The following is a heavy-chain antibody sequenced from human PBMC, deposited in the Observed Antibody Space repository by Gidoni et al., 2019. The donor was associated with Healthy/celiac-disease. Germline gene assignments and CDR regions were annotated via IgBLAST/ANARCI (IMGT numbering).Heavy chain of an antibody. CDR1: GGSISSYY. J-gene: IGHJ3*02. CDR3: ARHSEYSSSFFSRHRTDDAFDI. Sequence: QVQLQESGPGLVKPSETLSLTCTVSGGSISSYYWSWIRQPPGKGLEWIGYIYYSGSTNYNPSLKSRVTISVDTSKNQFSLKLSSVTAADTAVYYCARHSEYSSSFFSRHRTDDAFDIWGQGTMVTVSS. V-gene: IGHV4-59*08. D-gene: IGHD6-6*01. CDR2: IYYSGST.